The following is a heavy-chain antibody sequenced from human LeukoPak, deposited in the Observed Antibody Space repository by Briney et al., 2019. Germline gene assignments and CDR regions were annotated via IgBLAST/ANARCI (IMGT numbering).Heavy chain of an antibody. V-gene: IGHV5-51*01. CDR3: ARHTRGVDTALVHDAFDI. D-gene: IGHD5-18*01. CDR2: IYPDDSDI. J-gene: IGHJ3*02. Sequence: GESLKISCKGSGYSFSNYWIAWVRQMPGKGLECMGIIYPDDSDIRYSPSFQGQVTISADKSVSTAYLQWSSLKASDTAMYYCARHTRGVDTALVHDAFDIWGQGTMVTVSS. CDR1: GYSFSNYW.